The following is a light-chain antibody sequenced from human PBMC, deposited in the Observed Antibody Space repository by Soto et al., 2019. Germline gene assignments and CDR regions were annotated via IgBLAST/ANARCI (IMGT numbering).Light chain of an antibody. CDR1: SGHSSYA. CDR2: LKSDVRQ. J-gene: IGLJ2*01. Sequence: QPVLTQSPSASASLGASVKLTCTLSSGHSSYAIAWHQQQPEKVPRYLMKLKSDVRQSKWDGIPGRFSGSSSGAEPYLTNSSLQSEEEADYYCKTCVTGVVFGGWTKGTVL. V-gene: IGLV4-69*01. CDR3: KTCVTGVV.